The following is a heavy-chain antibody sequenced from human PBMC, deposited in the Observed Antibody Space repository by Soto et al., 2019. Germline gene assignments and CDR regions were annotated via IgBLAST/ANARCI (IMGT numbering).Heavy chain of an antibody. D-gene: IGHD6-19*01. CDR3: ARVPDSSLGTMDV. Sequence: GGSLKISRRGPGYSFTTYWIDWVPQFPGQGLEWMGVMFPGASDTRYGPSFQGQVTMSADPYTNTAYLEWSSLKAADSAMYYCARVPDSSLGTMDVWGQGTTVTVSS. J-gene: IGHJ6*02. V-gene: IGHV5-51*01. CDR2: MFPGASDT. CDR1: GYSFTTYW.